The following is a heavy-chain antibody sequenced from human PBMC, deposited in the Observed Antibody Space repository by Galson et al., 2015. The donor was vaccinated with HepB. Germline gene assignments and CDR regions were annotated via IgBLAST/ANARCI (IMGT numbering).Heavy chain of an antibody. CDR2: IYPGDSDT. J-gene: IGHJ3*02. D-gene: IGHD3-10*01. Sequence: QSGAEVKKPGESLKISCKGSGYSFTSYWIGWVRQMPGKGLAWVGIIYPGDSDTRYSPSFQGQVTISADKSISTAYLQWSSLKASDTAMYYCARGYYGSGSYSGRDAFDIWGQGTMVTVSS. CDR1: GYSFTSYW. CDR3: ARGYYGSGSYSGRDAFDI. V-gene: IGHV5-51*01.